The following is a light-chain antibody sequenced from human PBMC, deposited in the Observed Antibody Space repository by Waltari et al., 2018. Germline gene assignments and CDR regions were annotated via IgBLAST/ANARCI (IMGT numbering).Light chain of an antibody. CDR2: WAS. V-gene: IGKV4-1*01. J-gene: IGKJ2*01. CDR3: QQYYAAPYT. Sequence: DIVMTQSPDSLAVSLGGRATINCKSSRSVLDTSQNKNFLAWYQLKPGQSPKLLIYWASTRESGVPDRFSASVSGTDFTRTISSLQAEDVAIYSCQQYYAAPYTFGQGTKVEIK. CDR1: RSVLDTSQNKNF.